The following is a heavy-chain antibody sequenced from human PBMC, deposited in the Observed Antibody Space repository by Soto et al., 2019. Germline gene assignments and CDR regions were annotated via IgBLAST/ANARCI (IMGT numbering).Heavy chain of an antibody. CDR2: IIPIFGTA. D-gene: IGHD5-18*01. CDR1: GGTFSSYA. CDR3: ARDREDTAMFQNWFDP. V-gene: IGHV1-69*13. J-gene: IGHJ5*02. Sequence: SVKVSCKASGGTFSSYAISWVRQAPGQGLEWMGGIIPIFGTANYAQKFQGRVTITADESTSTAYMELSSLRSEDTAVYYCARDREDTAMFQNWFDPWGQGTLVTVSS.